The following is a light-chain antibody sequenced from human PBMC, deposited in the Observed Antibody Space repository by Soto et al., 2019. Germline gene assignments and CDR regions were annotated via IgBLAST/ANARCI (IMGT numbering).Light chain of an antibody. Sequence: EILLTQSPGTLSLSPGERATLSCRASQSVSNSYLAWYQQKPGQAPRLLIYGASGRATGIPDRFSGGGSGTDFTLTISRLEPEDFAVYYCQQYGSSPYTFGQGTKLEI. CDR1: QSVSNSY. CDR3: QQYGSSPYT. J-gene: IGKJ2*01. CDR2: GAS. V-gene: IGKV3-20*01.